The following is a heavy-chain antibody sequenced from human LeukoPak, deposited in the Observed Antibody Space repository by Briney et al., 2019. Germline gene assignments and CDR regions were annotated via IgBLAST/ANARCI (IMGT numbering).Heavy chain of an antibody. CDR1: GGSFSGYY. V-gene: IGHV4-34*01. CDR2: INHSGST. D-gene: IGHD1-26*01. Sequence: SETLSLTCAVYGGSFSGYYWSWIRQPPGKGLEWIGEINHSGSTNYNPSLKSRVTTSVDTSKNQFSLKLSSVTAADTAVHYCARRPASSIVGAPDYWGQGTLVTVSS. J-gene: IGHJ4*02. CDR3: ARRPASSIVGAPDY.